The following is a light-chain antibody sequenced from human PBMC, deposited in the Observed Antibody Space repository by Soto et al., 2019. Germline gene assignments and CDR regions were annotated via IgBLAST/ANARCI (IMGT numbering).Light chain of an antibody. J-gene: IGLJ1*01. CDR3: KSYAGTNTYV. CDR2: EVV. V-gene: IGLV2-8*01. CDR1: KNDIGVYDF. Sequence: QSVLTQPPSASGSPGQSVTISCTGTKNDIGVYDFVSWYQHHPGKAPRLIIYEVVQRPSGVPDRFSGSKSGNTASLTVSGLQAADEADYSCKSYAGTNTYVFGSGPEVTVL.